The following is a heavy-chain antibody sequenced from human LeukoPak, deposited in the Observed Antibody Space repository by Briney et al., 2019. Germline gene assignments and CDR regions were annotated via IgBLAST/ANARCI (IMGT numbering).Heavy chain of an antibody. Sequence: GASVKVSCKASGYTFTSYAMNWVRQAPGQGLEWMGWINAYNGDTNYAQKFQGRVTMTTDTSTNTAYMELRSLRPDDTAVYYCARDHRIALSRISWGDYFDYWGQGTLVTVSS. CDR3: ARDHRIALSRISWGDYFDY. CDR2: INAYNGDT. V-gene: IGHV1-18*01. CDR1: GYTFTSYA. D-gene: IGHD3-16*01. J-gene: IGHJ4*02.